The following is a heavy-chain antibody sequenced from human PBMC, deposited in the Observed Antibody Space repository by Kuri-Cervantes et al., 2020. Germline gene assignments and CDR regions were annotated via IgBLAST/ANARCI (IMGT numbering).Heavy chain of an antibody. D-gene: IGHD4-11*01. J-gene: IGHJ3*02. V-gene: IGHV4-34*01. Sequence: GSLRLSCAVYGGSFSGYYWSWIRQTPGKGLEWIGEINHSGSTNYNPSLKSRVTTSADTSKNQFSLKLSSVTAADTAAYYCASGPVTLADAFDIWGQGTMVTVSS. CDR3: ASGPVTLADAFDI. CDR2: INHSGST. CDR1: GGSFSGYY.